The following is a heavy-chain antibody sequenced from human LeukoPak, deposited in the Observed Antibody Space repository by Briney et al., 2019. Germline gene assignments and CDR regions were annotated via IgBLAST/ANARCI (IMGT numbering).Heavy chain of an antibody. CDR1: GFTFSTYW. V-gene: IGHV3-23*01. CDR3: AKSGYCSSTSCYSFDY. D-gene: IGHD2-2*01. Sequence: GGSLRLSCAASGFTFSTYWMSWVRQAPGKGLEWVSAISGSGGSTYYAGSVKGRFTISRDNSKNTLYLQMNSLRAEDTAVYYCAKSGYCSSTSCYSFDYWGQGTLVTVSS. CDR2: ISGSGGST. J-gene: IGHJ4*02.